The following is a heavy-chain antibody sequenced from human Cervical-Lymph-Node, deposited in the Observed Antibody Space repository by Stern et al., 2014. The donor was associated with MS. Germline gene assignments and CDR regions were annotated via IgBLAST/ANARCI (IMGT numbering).Heavy chain of an antibody. CDR3: ARGGGYSYSTLDY. J-gene: IGHJ4*02. Sequence: QVQLVQSGAEVKKPGASVKVSCKASAYTFTDYYPHWVRQAPGHGLAWMGWINPNSGGTYSAQKVQGRLTMTRDTSISTAYMELSSLRSDDTAVYYCARGGGYSYSTLDYWGQGTQVTVSS. V-gene: IGHV1-2*02. CDR1: AYTFTDYY. CDR2: INPNSGGT. D-gene: IGHD3-10*01.